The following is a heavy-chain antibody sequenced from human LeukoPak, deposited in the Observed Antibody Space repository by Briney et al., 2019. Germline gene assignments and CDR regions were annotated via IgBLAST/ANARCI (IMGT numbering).Heavy chain of an antibody. Sequence: GGSLRLSCAASGFTFSDYSMNWVRQAPGTGLEWVSYISSSTTTIYYADSVRGRFTISRDNAENSLYLQMNSLRAEDTAVYYCAKDRQYSGYDCSTDYWGQGTLVTVSS. V-gene: IGHV3-48*01. CDR1: GFTFSDYS. CDR2: ISSSTTTI. D-gene: IGHD5-12*01. CDR3: AKDRQYSGYDCSTDY. J-gene: IGHJ4*02.